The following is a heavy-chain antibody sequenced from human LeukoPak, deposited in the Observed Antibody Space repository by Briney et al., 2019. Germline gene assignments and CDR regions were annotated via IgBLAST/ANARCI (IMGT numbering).Heavy chain of an antibody. D-gene: IGHD2-8*01. J-gene: IGHJ5*02. CDR2: ISYDGSDK. V-gene: IGHV3-30*04. CDR1: GFTFINYA. Sequence: PGGSLRLSCAASGFTFINYAMHWVRQTPGKGLEWVAAISYDGSDKYYADSVKGRFTISRENSKNTLYLQMNSLRAEDTAVYYCARDAREGVLKGNWFDPWGQGTLVTVSA. CDR3: ARDAREGVLKGNWFDP.